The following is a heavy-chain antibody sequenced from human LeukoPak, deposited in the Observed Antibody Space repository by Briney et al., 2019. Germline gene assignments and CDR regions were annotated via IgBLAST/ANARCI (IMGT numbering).Heavy chain of an antibody. Sequence: GSLRLSCAASGFTVISNYMSWVRQAPGKGLEWVSVIYSGGRTYYADSVKGRFTISRDNSKNTLYLQMNSLRAEDTAVYYCAGTTCGGDCYSEYWGQGTQVTVSS. CDR1: GFTVISNY. CDR3: AGTTCGGDCYSEY. D-gene: IGHD2-21*02. J-gene: IGHJ4*02. V-gene: IGHV3-53*01. CDR2: IYSGGRT.